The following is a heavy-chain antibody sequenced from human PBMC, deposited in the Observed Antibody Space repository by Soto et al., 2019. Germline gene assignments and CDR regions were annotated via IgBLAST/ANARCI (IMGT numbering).Heavy chain of an antibody. CDR3: AKDTPRAYDILTGRSYYYYGMDV. D-gene: IGHD3-9*01. Sequence: GGSLRLSCXASGFTFDDYTMHWVRQAPGKGLEWVSLISWDGGSTYYADSVKGRFTISRDNSKNSLYLQMNSLRTEDTALYYCAKDTPRAYDILTGRSYYYYGMDVWGQGTTVTVSS. J-gene: IGHJ6*02. V-gene: IGHV3-43*01. CDR2: ISWDGGST. CDR1: GFTFDDYT.